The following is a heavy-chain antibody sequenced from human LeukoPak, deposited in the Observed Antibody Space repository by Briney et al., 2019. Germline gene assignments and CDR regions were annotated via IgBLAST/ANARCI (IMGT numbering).Heavy chain of an antibody. V-gene: IGHV3-74*01. CDR3: ARTSPTSHFDF. Sequence: PGGSLSLSCVASGCTFTTYWMHWIRQAPGKGLVWVSRINGDGSNSNYADSVKGRFTISRDNARNTLYLQMIGLRAEDTALYYCARTSPTSHFDFWGQGTLVTVSS. CDR1: GCTFTTYW. CDR2: INGDGSNS. D-gene: IGHD4-11*01. J-gene: IGHJ4*02.